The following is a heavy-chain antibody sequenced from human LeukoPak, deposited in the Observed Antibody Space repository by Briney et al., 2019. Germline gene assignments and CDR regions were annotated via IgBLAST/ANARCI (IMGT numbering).Heavy chain of an antibody. CDR3: ARQTGSGLFILP. CDR2: INHSGST. D-gene: IGHD3/OR15-3a*01. CDR1: GGSFSGYY. J-gene: IGHJ4*02. V-gene: IGHV4-34*01. Sequence: SETLSLTCAVYGGSFSGYYWSWIRQPPGKGLEWIGEINHSGSTNYNPSLKSRVTISVDTSNNQFSLRLTSVTAADTAVYYCARQTGSGLFILPGGQGTLVTVSS.